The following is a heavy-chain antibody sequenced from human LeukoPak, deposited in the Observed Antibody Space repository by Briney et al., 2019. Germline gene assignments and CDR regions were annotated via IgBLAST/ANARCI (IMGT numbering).Heavy chain of an antibody. J-gene: IGHJ3*02. Sequence: GESLKISCKGSGYSFTSYWIGWVRQMPGKGLEWMGIIYPGDSDTRYSPSFQGQVTISADKSISTAYLQWSSLKASDTAMYYCARAITMVRGARGAFDIWGQGTKVTVSS. D-gene: IGHD3-10*01. CDR1: GYSFTSYW. CDR3: ARAITMVRGARGAFDI. V-gene: IGHV5-51*01. CDR2: IYPGDSDT.